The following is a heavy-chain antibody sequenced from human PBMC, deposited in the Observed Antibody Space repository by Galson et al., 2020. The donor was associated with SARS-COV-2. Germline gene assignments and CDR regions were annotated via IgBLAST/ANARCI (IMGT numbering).Heavy chain of an antibody. CDR3: AREMLWFGELLFPFDY. Sequence: GGSLRLSCAASGFTFSSYWMSWVRQAPGKGLEWVANIKQDGSEKYYVDSVKGRFTISRDNAKNSLYLQMNSLRAEDTAVYYCAREMLWFGELLFPFDYWGQGTLVTVSS. J-gene: IGHJ4*02. V-gene: IGHV3-7*01. D-gene: IGHD3-10*01. CDR1: GFTFSSYW. CDR2: IKQDGSEK.